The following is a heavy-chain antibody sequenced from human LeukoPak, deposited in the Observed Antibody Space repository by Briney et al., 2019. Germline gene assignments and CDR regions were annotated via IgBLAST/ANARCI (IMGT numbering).Heavy chain of an antibody. CDR3: ASHPYYYGSGSSPDY. J-gene: IGHJ4*02. Sequence: ASVMVSCTASGYTFTDYYMHWVRQAPGEGLEWMGWINPNSGGTNYAQKFQARVTMTRDTSISTAYMELSRLRSDDTAVYYCASHPYYYGSGSSPDYWGQGTRVSVSS. CDR1: GYTFTDYY. CDR2: INPNSGGT. D-gene: IGHD3-10*01. V-gene: IGHV1-2*02.